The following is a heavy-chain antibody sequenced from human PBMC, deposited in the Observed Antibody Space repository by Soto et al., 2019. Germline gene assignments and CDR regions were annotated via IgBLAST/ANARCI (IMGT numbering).Heavy chain of an antibody. J-gene: IGHJ4*02. V-gene: IGHV3-30*04. D-gene: IGHD3-10*01. Sequence: QVQLVESRGGVVQPGRSLRLSCAASGFTFSNYTMHWVRQAPGKGLEWVALISYDEIDKYFADAVKGRFTISRDNSKNTLYLQMDSLRAEDTAVYYCAGRSGSSDYWGRGTLVTVSS. CDR2: ISYDEIDK. CDR1: GFTFSNYT. CDR3: AGRSGSSDY.